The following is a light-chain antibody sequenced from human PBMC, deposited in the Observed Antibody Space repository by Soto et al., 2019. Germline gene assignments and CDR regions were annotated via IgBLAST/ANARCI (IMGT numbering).Light chain of an antibody. J-gene: IGLJ1*01. CDR3: SSYTSRSISTYV. Sequence: QSALTQPASVSGSPGQSITISCTGTSSDVGGYNYVSWYQQHPGKAPKLMIYDVSNRPSGVSNRFSGSKSGNTASLTISGLQAEDEADYYCSSYTSRSISTYVFGTGTKLTVL. CDR1: SSDVGGYNY. V-gene: IGLV2-14*01. CDR2: DVS.